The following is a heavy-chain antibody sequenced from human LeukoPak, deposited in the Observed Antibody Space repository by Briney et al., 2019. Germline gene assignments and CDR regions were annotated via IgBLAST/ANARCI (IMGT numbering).Heavy chain of an antibody. CDR2: IIHSART. V-gene: IGHV4-34*01. CDR3: ARGRVVGPTLAGSLGSYSYYFYAMDV. J-gene: IGHJ6*02. CDR1: DGSFSGFY. D-gene: IGHD6-19*01. Sequence: PSETLSLTCAVYDGSFSGFYWSWIRKPPGKGLEWIGEIIHSARTNYHPSLKSRVTISLDRSEKQVSLKLTSVTDADTAVYYCARGRVVGPTLAGSLGSYSYYFYAMDVWGQGTTVTVSS.